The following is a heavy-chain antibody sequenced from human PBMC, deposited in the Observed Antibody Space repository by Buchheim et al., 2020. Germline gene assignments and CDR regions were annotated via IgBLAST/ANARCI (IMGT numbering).Heavy chain of an antibody. V-gene: IGHV3-48*02. Sequence: EVQLVESGGGLVQPGGSLRLSCAASGFTFSSYSLSWVRQAPGKGLEWVSFVSSGSSAIHYSDSVKGRFTISRDNAKNSLYLQMNSLRDEDTAGYYCARVNLGYLTGNWFDPWGQGTL. D-gene: IGHD1-14*01. J-gene: IGHJ5*02. CDR1: GFTFSSYS. CDR2: VSSGSSAI. CDR3: ARVNLGYLTGNWFDP.